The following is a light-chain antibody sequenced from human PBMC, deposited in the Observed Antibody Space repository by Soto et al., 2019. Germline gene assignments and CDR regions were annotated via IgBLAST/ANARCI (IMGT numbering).Light chain of an antibody. CDR3: SSYVTSGTLV. CDR2: EVS. Sequence: QAVLTQAASVSGSPGQSITISRTGTSSDIGGSDYVSWYQKHPGKAPKVIIYEVSDRPSGVSDRFSGSKSGNTASLTISGLQAEDEADYYCSSYVTSGTLVFGGGTQLTVL. CDR1: SSDIGGSDY. J-gene: IGLJ3*02. V-gene: IGLV2-14*01.